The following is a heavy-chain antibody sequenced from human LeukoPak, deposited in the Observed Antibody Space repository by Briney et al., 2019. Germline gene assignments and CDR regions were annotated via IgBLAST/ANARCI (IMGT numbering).Heavy chain of an antibody. Sequence: PSETLSLTCTVSGXSISSYYGSWIRQPPGKGREWIGYIYYSGSTIYNPSLKSRVTISVDTSKNQFSLKLSSVTAADTAVYYCARRAFSSGYYYFDYWGQGTLVTVSS. D-gene: IGHD3-22*01. CDR1: GXSISSYY. J-gene: IGHJ4*02. CDR2: IYYSGST. CDR3: ARRAFSSGYYYFDY. V-gene: IGHV4-59*08.